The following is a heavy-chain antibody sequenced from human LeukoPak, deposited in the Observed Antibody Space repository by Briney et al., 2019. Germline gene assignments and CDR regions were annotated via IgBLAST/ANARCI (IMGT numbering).Heavy chain of an antibody. CDR2: ISPNTGAT. CDR3: ARDRVGSGWPRPYYFEF. Sequence: ASVKVSCKPSGYTFTGYYMHWVRQAPGQGLEWVGWISPNTGATMYAQKFQGRVTLTRDTSIDTGYMELSSLRSDDTAVYYCARDRVGSGWPRPYYFEFWGQGSLVSVSS. CDR1: GYTFTGYY. D-gene: IGHD6-19*01. J-gene: IGHJ4*02. V-gene: IGHV1-2*02.